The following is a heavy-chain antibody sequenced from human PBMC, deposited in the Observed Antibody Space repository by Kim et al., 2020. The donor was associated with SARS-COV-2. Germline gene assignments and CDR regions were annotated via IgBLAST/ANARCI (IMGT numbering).Heavy chain of an antibody. V-gene: IGHV3-7*04. Sequence: GSAKNDAASLTGRVTISRDNAKKSLFLQMNSLRAEATAVYYCAREHWGPEYWGQGTLVTVSS. CDR2: GSAK. D-gene: IGHD7-27*01. J-gene: IGHJ4*02. CDR3: AREHWGPEY.